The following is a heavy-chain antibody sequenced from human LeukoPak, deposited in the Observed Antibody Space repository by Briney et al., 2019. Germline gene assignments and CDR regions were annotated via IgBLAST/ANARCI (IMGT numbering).Heavy chain of an antibody. Sequence: GESLKISCKGFGYSFINYWIGWVRQMPEKGLEWMGIIYPGDFDTRYSPSFQGQVTISADKSISTAYLQWSSLKASDTAIYYCARLVCSSTSCYSGFDFWGQGTLVTVSS. V-gene: IGHV5-51*01. CDR1: GYSFINYW. CDR3: ARLVCSSTSCYSGFDF. CDR2: IYPGDFDT. D-gene: IGHD2-2*01. J-gene: IGHJ4*02.